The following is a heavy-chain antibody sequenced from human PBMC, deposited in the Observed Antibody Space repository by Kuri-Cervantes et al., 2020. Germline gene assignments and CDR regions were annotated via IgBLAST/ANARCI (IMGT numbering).Heavy chain of an antibody. Sequence: GESLKISCAASGFTFSSYDMHWVRQATGKGLEWVSAIGTAGDTYYPGSVKGRFTISRENAKNSLYLQMNSLRAGDTAVYYCAREQGYCSSTSCYDWFDPWGQGTLVTVSS. CDR3: AREQGYCSSTSCYDWFDP. D-gene: IGHD2-2*01. CDR2: IGTAGDT. V-gene: IGHV3-13*01. J-gene: IGHJ5*02. CDR1: GFTFSSYD.